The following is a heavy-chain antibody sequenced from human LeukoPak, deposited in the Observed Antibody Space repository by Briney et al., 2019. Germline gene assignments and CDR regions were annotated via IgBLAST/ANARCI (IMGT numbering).Heavy chain of an antibody. CDR3: ARTVIRGAIPVYYGMDV. J-gene: IGHJ6*02. CDR1: GCSISSYY. Sequence: SETLSLTCTVSGCSISSYYWSWIRQPPGKGLEWIGYIYYSGSTNYNPSLKSRVTISVDTSKNQFSLKLSSVTAADTAVYYCARTVIRGAIPVYYGMDVWGQGTTVTVSS. D-gene: IGHD4/OR15-4a*01. CDR2: IYYSGST. V-gene: IGHV4-59*01.